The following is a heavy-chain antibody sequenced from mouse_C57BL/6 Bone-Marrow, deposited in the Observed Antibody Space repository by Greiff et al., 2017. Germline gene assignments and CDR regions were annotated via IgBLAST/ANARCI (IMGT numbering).Heavy chain of an antibody. J-gene: IGHJ2*01. CDR3: ARRYYGSREYYFDY. V-gene: IGHV5-17*01. D-gene: IGHD1-1*01. CDR2: ISSGSSTI. CDR1: GFTFSDYG. Sequence: EVQGVESGGGLVKPGGSLKLSCAASGFTFSDYGMHWVRQAPEKGLEWVAYISSGSSTIYYADTVKGRFTISRDNAKNTLFLQMTSLGSEDTAMYDCARRYYGSREYYFDYWGQGTTLTVSS.